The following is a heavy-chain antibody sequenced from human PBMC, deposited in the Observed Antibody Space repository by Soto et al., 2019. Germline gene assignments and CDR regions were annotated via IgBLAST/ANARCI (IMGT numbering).Heavy chain of an antibody. CDR2: ISAYNGNT. V-gene: IGHV1-18*01. J-gene: IGHJ4*02. Sequence: ASVKVSCKASGYTFTSYGISWVRQAPGQGLEWMGWISAYNGNTNYAQKLQGRVTMTTDTSTSTAYMELRSLRSDDTAVYYCARDEPYDILTGFGVPFDYWGQGTLVTVSS. D-gene: IGHD3-9*01. CDR3: ARDEPYDILTGFGVPFDY. CDR1: GYTFTSYG.